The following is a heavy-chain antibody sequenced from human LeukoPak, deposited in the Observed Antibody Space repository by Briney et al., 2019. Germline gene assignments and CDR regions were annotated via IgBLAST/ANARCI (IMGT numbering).Heavy chain of an antibody. CDR1: GFTFDDYA. D-gene: IGHD6-13*01. Sequence: GGSLRLSCAASGFTFDDYAMHWVRHVPGKGLEWVSLISKNGGRTHYADSVKGRFTISRDNSKNSLYLEMNSLRTEDAAFYYCAKDNPRAAGIYYYGLDVWGQGTTVTVSS. CDR3: AKDNPRAAGIYYYGLDV. CDR2: ISKNGGRT. V-gene: IGHV3-43*02. J-gene: IGHJ6*02.